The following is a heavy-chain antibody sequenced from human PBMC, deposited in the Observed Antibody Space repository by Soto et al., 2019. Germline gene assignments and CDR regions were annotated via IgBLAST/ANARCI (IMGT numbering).Heavy chain of an antibody. D-gene: IGHD2-21*02. CDR3: SGVTLSWGTYGMDV. CDR1: GVSISSYY. CDR2: IYYSGST. Sequence: SETLSLTCTVSGVSISSYYWSWIRQPPGKGLEWIGYIYYSGSTNYNPSLKSRVTISVDTSKNQFSLKLSSVTAADTAVYYCSGVTLSWGTYGMDVWGQGTTVTVSS. J-gene: IGHJ6*02. V-gene: IGHV4-59*01.